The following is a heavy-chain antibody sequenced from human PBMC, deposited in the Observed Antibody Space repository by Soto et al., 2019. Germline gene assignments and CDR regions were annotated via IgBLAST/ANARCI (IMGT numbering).Heavy chain of an antibody. CDR2: MNPNSGNT. V-gene: IGHV1-8*01. CDR3: ARLTIFGGGGDYYYGMDV. J-gene: IGHJ6*02. Sequence: GASVKVSCKASGYTFTSYDINWVRQATGQGLEWMGWMNPNSGNTGYAQKFQGRVTMTRNTSISTAYMELSSLRSEDTAVYYCARLTIFGGGGDYYYGMDVWGQGTTVTVSS. CDR1: GYTFTSYD. D-gene: IGHD3-3*01.